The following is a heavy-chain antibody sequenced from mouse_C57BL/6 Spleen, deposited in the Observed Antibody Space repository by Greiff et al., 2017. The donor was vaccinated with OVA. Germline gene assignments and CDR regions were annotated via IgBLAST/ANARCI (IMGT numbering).Heavy chain of an antibody. J-gene: IGHJ3*01. D-gene: IGHD2-4*01. CDR1: GFSLTSYG. V-gene: IGHV2-9*01. Sequence: QVQLKQSGPGLVAPSQSLSITCTASGFSLTSYGVDWVRQPPGKGLEWLGVIRGGGSTTYNSALMSRLSISKDNSKSQAFLKMISLQTDDTAMYDCAKQGGDYDYSAWFACWGKGTLVTVSA. CDR3: AKQGGDYDYSAWFAC. CDR2: IRGGGST.